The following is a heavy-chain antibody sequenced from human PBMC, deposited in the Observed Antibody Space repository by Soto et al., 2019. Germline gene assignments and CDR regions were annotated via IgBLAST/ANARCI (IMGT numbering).Heavy chain of an antibody. J-gene: IGHJ4*02. Sequence: EVPLVESGGGLVQPGGSLRLSCVASGFTFSSFWMTWVRQAPGKGLEWVANIKQDGSEKYYVDSVMGRFTISGDNAKNSLHLQMNSLRAEDTAVYYCARTGRLAVAGENDSWGQGTLVTVSS. CDR2: IKQDGSEK. CDR3: ARTGRLAVAGENDS. CDR1: GFTFSSFW. V-gene: IGHV3-7*01. D-gene: IGHD6-19*01.